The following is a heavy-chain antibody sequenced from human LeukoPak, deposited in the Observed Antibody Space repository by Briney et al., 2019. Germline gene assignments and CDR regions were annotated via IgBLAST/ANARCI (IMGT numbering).Heavy chain of an antibody. CDR2: IYYSGST. D-gene: IGHD4-17*01. CDR1: GGSISSSSYY. V-gene: IGHV4-39*01. Sequence: SETLTLTCTVSGGSISSSSYYWGWIRQPPGKGLEWIGSIYYSGSTYYNPSLKSRVTISVDTSKNQFSLKLSSVTAADTAVYYCARLFTDDYGDYNAFDIWGQGTMVTVSS. J-gene: IGHJ3*02. CDR3: ARLFTDDYGDYNAFDI.